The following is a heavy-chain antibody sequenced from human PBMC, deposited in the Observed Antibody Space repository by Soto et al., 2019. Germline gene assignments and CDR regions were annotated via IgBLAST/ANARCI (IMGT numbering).Heavy chain of an antibody. D-gene: IGHD6-19*01. CDR1: GFTFDGYA. Sequence: EVQLLESGGALVQPGGSLRLSCAASGFTFDGYAVSWVRQAPGKRLEWVSSISNSGDSRYYPESVEGRFTISRDNSKKMLFLQMDSLRAEDTAIYYCAKELHAVVLGAFHNWRQGTMVTVSS. J-gene: IGHJ3*02. CDR3: AKELHAVVLGAFHN. CDR2: ISNSGDSR. V-gene: IGHV3-23*01.